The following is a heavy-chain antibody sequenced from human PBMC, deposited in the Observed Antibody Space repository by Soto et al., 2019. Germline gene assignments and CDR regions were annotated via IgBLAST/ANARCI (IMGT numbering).Heavy chain of an antibody. D-gene: IGHD3-16*01. Sequence: PVGSLRLSCVDSWLTVSHNYMAWVRQAPEMGLEWVSILYTEGTTYYADSVKGRFTISRDSSKNTLFLQMDSLRAEDTAVYYCVRPRPSGENYGMDVWGQGTTVTVSS. CDR3: VRPRPSGENYGMDV. J-gene: IGHJ6*02. CDR2: LYTEGTT. CDR1: WLTVSHNY. V-gene: IGHV3-53*01.